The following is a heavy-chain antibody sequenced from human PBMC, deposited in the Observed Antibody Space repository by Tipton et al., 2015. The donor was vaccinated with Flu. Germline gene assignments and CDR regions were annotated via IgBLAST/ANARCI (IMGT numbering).Heavy chain of an antibody. CDR2: VSGGGGTR. CDR1: GFTFSRYA. V-gene: IGHV3-23*01. CDR3: ARGYDILTDGGGYFDY. Sequence: GSLRLSCAASGFTFSRYAMSWVRQAPGKGLEWVSAVSGGGGTRYFADSVKGRFTISRDNSKNTLYLQMNSLRAEDTAVYYCARGYDILTDGGGYFDYWGQGTLVTVSS. J-gene: IGHJ4*02. D-gene: IGHD3-9*01.